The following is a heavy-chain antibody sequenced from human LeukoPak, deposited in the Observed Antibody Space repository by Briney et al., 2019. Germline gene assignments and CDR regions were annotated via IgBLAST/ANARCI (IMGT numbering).Heavy chain of an antibody. D-gene: IGHD3-22*01. V-gene: IGHV4-34*01. J-gene: IGHJ4*02. CDR1: GGSFSGYY. CDR3: ATLTYYYDSSGWEGYYFDY. Sequence: SETLSLTCAVYGGSFSGYYWSWIRQPPGKGLEWIGEINHSGSTYYNPSLKSRVTISVDRSKNQFSLKLSSVTAADTAVYYCATLTYYYDSSGWEGYYFDYWGQGTLVTVSS. CDR2: INHSGST.